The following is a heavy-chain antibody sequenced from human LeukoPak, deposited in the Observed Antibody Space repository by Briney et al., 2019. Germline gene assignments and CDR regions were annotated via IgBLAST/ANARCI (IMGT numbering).Heavy chain of an antibody. Sequence: PGGSLRLSCAAAGFMVSRNYMSWVRQAPGTGLEWVSVMYTGGSTYYADSVKGRFTISRDNSKNTLNLQMNSLRAEDTALYYCARRISGASYAFDIWGQGTIVTVSS. CDR1: GFMVSRNY. V-gene: IGHV3-53*01. CDR2: MYTGGST. J-gene: IGHJ3*02. CDR3: ARRISGASYAFDI.